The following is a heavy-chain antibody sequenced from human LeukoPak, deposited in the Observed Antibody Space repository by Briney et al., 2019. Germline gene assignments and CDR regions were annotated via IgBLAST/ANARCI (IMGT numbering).Heavy chain of an antibody. CDR2: ISWNSGSI. CDR1: GFTFDDYA. Sequence: GGSLRLSCAASGFTFDDYAMHWVRQAPGKGLEWVSGISWNSGSIGYADSVKGRFTISRDNAKNSLYLQMNSLRAEDTALYYCAKATADYGDYDAFDIWGQGTMVTVSS. J-gene: IGHJ3*02. CDR3: AKATADYGDYDAFDI. V-gene: IGHV3-9*01. D-gene: IGHD4-17*01.